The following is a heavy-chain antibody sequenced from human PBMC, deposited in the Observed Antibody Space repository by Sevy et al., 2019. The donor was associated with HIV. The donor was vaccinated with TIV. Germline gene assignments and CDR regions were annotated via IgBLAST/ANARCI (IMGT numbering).Heavy chain of an antibody. CDR3: AKDSSSSRIFDY. CDR2: ISWDGGST. V-gene: IGHV3-43*01. J-gene: IGHJ4*02. CDR1: GFTFDDYT. Sequence: GGSLRPSCAASGFTFDDYTMHWVRQAPGKGLEWVSLISWDGGSTYYADSVKGRFTISRDNSKNSLYLQMNSLRTEDTALYYCAKDSSSSRIFDYWGQGTLVTVSS. D-gene: IGHD6-13*01.